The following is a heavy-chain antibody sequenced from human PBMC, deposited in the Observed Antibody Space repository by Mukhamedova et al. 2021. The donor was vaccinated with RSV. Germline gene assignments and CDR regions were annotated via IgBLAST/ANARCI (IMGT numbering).Heavy chain of an antibody. CDR3: AKDGYGSADY. V-gene: IGHV3-23*01. Sequence: GSGDRTYYTDSVKGRFTISRDNSKNTVYLQMNSPRVEDTAVYYCAKDGYGSADYWGRGTLVTVSS. J-gene: IGHJ4*02. CDR2: GSGDRT. D-gene: IGHD3-10*01.